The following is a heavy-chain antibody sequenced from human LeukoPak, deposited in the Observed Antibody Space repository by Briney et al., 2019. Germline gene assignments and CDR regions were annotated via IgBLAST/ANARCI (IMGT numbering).Heavy chain of an antibody. CDR1: GGSISSSNYY. V-gene: IGHV4-39*07. CDR3: ARDPC. J-gene: IGHJ4*02. CDR2: FHYSGNT. Sequence: SETLSLTCTVSGGSISSSNYYWGWIRQPPGKGLEWIGSFHYSGNTYYNPSLKSRVSISLDTSKNQFSLQLNSVTAADTAVYYCARDPCWGQGTLVTVSS.